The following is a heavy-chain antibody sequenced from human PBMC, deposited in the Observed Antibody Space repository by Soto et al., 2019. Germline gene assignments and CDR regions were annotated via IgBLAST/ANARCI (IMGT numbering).Heavy chain of an antibody. CDR2: IYYSGST. J-gene: IGHJ4*02. V-gene: IGHV4-30-4*01. CDR1: GGSISSGDYY. D-gene: IGHD3-22*01. Sequence: SETLSLTCTVSGGSISSGDYYWSWIRQPPGKGLEWIGYIYYSGSTYYNPSLKSRVTISVDTSKNQFSLKLSSVTAADTAVYYCARGFRDYYDSTGTIGFDYWGQGTLVTV. CDR3: ARGFRDYYDSTGTIGFDY.